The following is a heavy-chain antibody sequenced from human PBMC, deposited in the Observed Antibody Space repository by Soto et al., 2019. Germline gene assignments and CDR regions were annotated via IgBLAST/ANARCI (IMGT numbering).Heavy chain of an antibody. V-gene: IGHV3-30*18. J-gene: IGHJ4*02. Sequence: HPGGSLRLSCAASGFTFSSYGMHWVRQAPGKGLEWVAVISYDGSNKYYADSVKGRFTISRDNSKNTLYLQMNSLRAEDTAVYYCAKDCSGGSCYFFDYWGQGTLVTVSS. CDR3: AKDCSGGSCYFFDY. D-gene: IGHD2-15*01. CDR1: GFTFSSYG. CDR2: ISYDGSNK.